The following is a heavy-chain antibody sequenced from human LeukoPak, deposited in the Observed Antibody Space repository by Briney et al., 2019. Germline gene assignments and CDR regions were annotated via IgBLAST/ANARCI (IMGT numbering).Heavy chain of an antibody. V-gene: IGHV4-59*01. Sequence: SETLSLTCTVSGGSISSYYWSWIRQPPGKGLEWIGYIYYSGSTNYNPSLKSRVTISVDTPKNQFSLKLSSVTAADTAVYYCARASYDILTGYSNWFDPWGQGTLVTVSS. CDR1: GGSISSYY. CDR2: IYYSGST. J-gene: IGHJ5*02. CDR3: ARASYDILTGYSNWFDP. D-gene: IGHD3-9*01.